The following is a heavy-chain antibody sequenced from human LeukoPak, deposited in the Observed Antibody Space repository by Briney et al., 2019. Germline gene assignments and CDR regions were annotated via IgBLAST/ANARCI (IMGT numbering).Heavy chain of an antibody. D-gene: IGHD4-17*01. V-gene: IGHV4-38-2*02. CDR2: IYYSGST. CDR1: GFSINNGYY. J-gene: IGHJ4*02. Sequence: LETLSLTCTVSGFSINNGYYWGWIRQSPGEGLEWIGSIYYSGSTYYNPSLKSRVTISVDTSKNQFSLKLSSVTAADTAVYYCARSGYGDHDDYWGQGTLVTVSS. CDR3: ARSGYGDHDDY.